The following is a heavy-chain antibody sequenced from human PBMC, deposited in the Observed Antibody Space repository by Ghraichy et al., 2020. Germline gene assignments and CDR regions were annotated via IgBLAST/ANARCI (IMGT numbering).Heavy chain of an antibody. Sequence: GGSLRLSCAASGFTFSSYGMHWVRQAPGKGLEWVAFIRYDGSNKYYADSVKGRFTISRDNSKNTLYLQMNSLRAEDTAVYYCAKDLSGPMATLTPYFDYWGQGTLVTVSS. CDR1: GFTFSSYG. J-gene: IGHJ4*02. D-gene: IGHD5-24*01. V-gene: IGHV3-30*02. CDR2: IRYDGSNK. CDR3: AKDLSGPMATLTPYFDY.